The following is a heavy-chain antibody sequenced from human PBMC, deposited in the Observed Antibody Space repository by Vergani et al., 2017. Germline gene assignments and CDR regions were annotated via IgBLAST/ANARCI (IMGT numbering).Heavy chain of an antibody. J-gene: IGHJ6*03. CDR3: ARDREGYCSGGSCYPGDYYYYYYMDV. CDR2: ISSSGSTI. D-gene: IGHD2-15*01. CDR1: GFTFSDYY. V-gene: IGHV3-11*01. Sequence: VQLVESGGGLVKPGGSLRLSCAASGFTFSDYYMSWIRQAPGKGLEWVSYISSSGSTIYYADSVKGRFTISRDNAKNSLYLQMNSLRAEDTAVYYCARDREGYCSGGSCYPGDYYYYYYMDVWGKGTTVTVSS.